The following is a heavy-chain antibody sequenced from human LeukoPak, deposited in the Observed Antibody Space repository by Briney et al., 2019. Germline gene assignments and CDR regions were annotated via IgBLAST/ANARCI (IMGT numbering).Heavy chain of an antibody. Sequence: SETLSLTCTVSGGSISSSSYYWGWLRQPPGKGLEWIGSIYYSGSTYYNPSLKSRVTISVDTSKNQFSLKLSSVTAANTAVYYCARDIPLPKRLPRGRQSWFDPWGQGTLVTVSS. J-gene: IGHJ5*02. V-gene: IGHV4-39*07. CDR2: IYYSGST. D-gene: IGHD3-16*01. CDR3: ARDIPLPKRLPRGRQSWFDP. CDR1: GGSISSSSYY.